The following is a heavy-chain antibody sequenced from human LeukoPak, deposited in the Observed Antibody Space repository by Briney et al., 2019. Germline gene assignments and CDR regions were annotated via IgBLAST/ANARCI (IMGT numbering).Heavy chain of an antibody. CDR3: AVALGYYYGMDV. Sequence: EASVKVSCTASGGTFSSYAISWVRQAPGQGLEWMGGIILIFGTANYAQKFQGRVTITADESTSTAYMELSSPRSEDTAVYYCAVALGYYYGMDVWGKGTTVTVSS. V-gene: IGHV1-69*13. D-gene: IGHD3-16*01. CDR2: IILIFGTA. J-gene: IGHJ6*04. CDR1: GGTFSSYA.